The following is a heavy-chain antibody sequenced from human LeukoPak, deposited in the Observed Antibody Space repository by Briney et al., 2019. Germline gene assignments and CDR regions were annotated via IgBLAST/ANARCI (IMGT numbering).Heavy chain of an antibody. CDR2: ISWNSGSI. CDR3: AKDGGSGSTSGFYFDY. V-gene: IGHV3-9*01. Sequence: GRSLRLSCAASGFTFDDYAMHWVRQAPGKGLEWVSGISWNSGSIGYADSVKGRFTISRDNAKNSLYLQMNSLRAEDTALYYCAKDGGSGSTSGFYFDYWGQGTLVTVSS. J-gene: IGHJ4*02. CDR1: GFTFDDYA. D-gene: IGHD3-10*01.